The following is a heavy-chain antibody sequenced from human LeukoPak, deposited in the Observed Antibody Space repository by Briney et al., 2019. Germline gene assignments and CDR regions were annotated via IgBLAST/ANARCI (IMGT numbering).Heavy chain of an antibody. D-gene: IGHD6-19*01. Sequence: SSETLSLTCTVSGGSISSYYWSWIRQPPGKGLEWIGYIYYSGSTNYNPSLKSRVTISVDTPKNQFSLKLSSVTAADTAVYYCARVSSRGYSSGWYYFDYWGQGTLVTVSS. J-gene: IGHJ4*02. V-gene: IGHV4-59*01. CDR1: GGSISSYY. CDR2: IYYSGST. CDR3: ARVSSRGYSSGWYYFDY.